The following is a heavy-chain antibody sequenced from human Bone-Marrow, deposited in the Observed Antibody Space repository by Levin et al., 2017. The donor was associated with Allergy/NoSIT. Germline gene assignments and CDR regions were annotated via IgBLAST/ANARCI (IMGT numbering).Heavy chain of an antibody. D-gene: IGHD3-10*01. V-gene: IGHV3-53*01. CDR2: IYSGGST. J-gene: IGHJ3*02. CDR1: GFTVSSNF. Sequence: AGGSLRLSCAASGFTVSSNFMSWVRQAPGKGLEWVSVIYSGGSTYYADSVKGRFTISRDISKNTLYLQMNSLRAEDTAVYYCARGFVGDGFDIWGQGTMVTVSS. CDR3: ARGFVGDGFDI.